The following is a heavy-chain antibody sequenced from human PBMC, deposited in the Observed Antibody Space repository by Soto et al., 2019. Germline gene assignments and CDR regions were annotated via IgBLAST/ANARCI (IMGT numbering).Heavy chain of an antibody. CDR3: AREGVAPYYYYGMDV. D-gene: IGHD5-12*01. CDR1: GYTFTRSG. J-gene: IGHJ6*02. Sequence: QVQLVQSGAEVKKPGASVKVSCKASGYTFTRSGISWVRQAPGQGLEWMGWISTYNGDTNYAQTCQCRVTMTTDTSTSTVYMELRSLRSDDTAVYYCAREGVAPYYYYGMDVWGQGTPVTVSS. CDR2: ISTYNGDT. V-gene: IGHV1-18*01.